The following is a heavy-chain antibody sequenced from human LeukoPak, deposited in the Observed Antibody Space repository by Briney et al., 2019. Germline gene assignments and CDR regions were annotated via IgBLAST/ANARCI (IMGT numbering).Heavy chain of an antibody. J-gene: IGHJ6*02. Sequence: SETLSHTCTVSAGSVTRSSYYWGWIRQPPGKGLEWIGSMYNSGNKYYNPSLKSRVTISVDPSKNQFSLTLTSVTAADTAVYYCARERITIFGVDYGMDVWGQGTTVTVSS. D-gene: IGHD3-3*01. CDR3: ARERITIFGVDYGMDV. CDR1: AGSVTRSSYY. CDR2: MYNSGNK. V-gene: IGHV4-39*02.